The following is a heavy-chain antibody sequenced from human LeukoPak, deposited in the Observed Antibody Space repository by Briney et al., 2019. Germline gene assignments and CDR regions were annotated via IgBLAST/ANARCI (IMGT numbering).Heavy chain of an antibody. J-gene: IGHJ4*02. CDR2: IYGNGST. CDR1: GDPISDYC. Sequence: PSETLSLTCTVSGDPISDYCWTWIRQPAGKGLEWIGRIYGNGSTNYNPSLKSRVAMSIDTSKMQFSLKLSSVTAADTAVYYCARGTDYYGSGIFWGQGTLVTVSS. D-gene: IGHD3-10*01. V-gene: IGHV4-4*07. CDR3: ARGTDYYGSGIF.